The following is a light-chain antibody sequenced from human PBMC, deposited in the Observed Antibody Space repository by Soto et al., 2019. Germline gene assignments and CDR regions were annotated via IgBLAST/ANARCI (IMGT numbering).Light chain of an antibody. CDR1: ESLIHSDGSTY. J-gene: IGKJ1*01. Sequence: DVVMTQSPLSLPVTLGQPASISCRSSESLIHSDGSTYLSWFQQRPGQSPRRLIYEVSDRDSGVPDRFSGSGSGTDFTLKVSRVEAADVGVYSCMQGTHWPWTFGQGTEVEIK. CDR2: EVS. V-gene: IGKV2-30*02. CDR3: MQGTHWPWT.